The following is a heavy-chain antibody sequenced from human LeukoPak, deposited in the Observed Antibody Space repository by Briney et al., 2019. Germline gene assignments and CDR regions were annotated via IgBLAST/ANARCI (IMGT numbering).Heavy chain of an antibody. J-gene: IGHJ4*02. CDR1: GITFSSYW. V-gene: IGHV3-7*01. CDR3: ARGNPYSSSSPMWY. Sequence: GGSLRLSCAASGITFSSYWMSWVRQAPGKGLEWVANIKQDGSEKYYVDSEKGRFTISRDNAKNSLYLQMNSLRAEDTAVYYCARGNPYSSSSPMWYWGQGTLVTVSS. CDR2: IKQDGSEK. D-gene: IGHD6-6*01.